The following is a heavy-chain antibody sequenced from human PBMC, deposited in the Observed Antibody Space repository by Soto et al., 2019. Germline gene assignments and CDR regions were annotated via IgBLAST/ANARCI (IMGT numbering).Heavy chain of an antibody. J-gene: IGHJ4*02. CDR2: ISYDGSHK. D-gene: IGHD2-2*01. Sequence: HVQLVESGGGEVQPGRSLRLSCAVSGFNFSSYGMHWVRQTPGKGLEWVAVISYDGSHKASADSVKGRFAISRDNSKNTLFLQMNSLRVEATAVYYCEKDLVKTSSWPADWGQGTLVTVSP. CDR3: EKDLVKTSSWPAD. CDR1: GFNFSSYG. V-gene: IGHV3-30*18.